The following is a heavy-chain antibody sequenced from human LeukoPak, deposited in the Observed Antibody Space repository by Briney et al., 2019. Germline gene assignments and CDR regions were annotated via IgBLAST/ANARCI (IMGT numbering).Heavy chain of an antibody. V-gene: IGHV3-30*02. Sequence: GGSLRLSCAASGFTFSSYGMHWVRQAPGKGLGWVAFIRYDGSNKYYADSVKGRSTISRDNSKNTLYLQMNSLRAEDTAVYYCAKDSLFFSSGSPHYYYGMDVWGQGTTVTVSS. D-gene: IGHD3-10*01. CDR3: AKDSLFFSSGSPHYYYGMDV. CDR2: IRYDGSNK. J-gene: IGHJ6*02. CDR1: GFTFSSYG.